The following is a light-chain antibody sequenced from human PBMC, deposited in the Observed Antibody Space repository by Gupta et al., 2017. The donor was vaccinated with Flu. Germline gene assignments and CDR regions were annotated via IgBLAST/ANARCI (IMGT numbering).Light chain of an antibody. CDR3: QQYYSTPYT. V-gene: IGKV4-1*01. J-gene: IGKJ2*01. CDR1: QSVLYSSNNKNY. Sequence: SLGERATINCKSSQSVLYSSNNKNYLAWYQQKPGQPPKLLIYWASTRESGVPDRFSGSGSGTEFTLTISSLQAEDVAVYYCQQYYSTPYTFGQGTKLEIK. CDR2: WAS.